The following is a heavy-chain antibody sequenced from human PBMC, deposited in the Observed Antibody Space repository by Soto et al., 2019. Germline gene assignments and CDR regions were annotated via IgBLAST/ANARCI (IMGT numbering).Heavy chain of an antibody. V-gene: IGHV4-31*03. CDR3: ASGLGYKA. CDR2: IHHSGTT. D-gene: IGHD5-12*01. CDR1: GDSVSSSSYY. Sequence: QVQLQESGPGLVKPSQTLSLTCTVSGDSVSSSSYYWSWIRQHPWKGLAWIGYIHHSGTTYYNPSLKSRITLSVDTSKNQFSLRLSSVTAADTAVYYCASGLGYKAWGQGTLVTVSS. J-gene: IGHJ5*02.